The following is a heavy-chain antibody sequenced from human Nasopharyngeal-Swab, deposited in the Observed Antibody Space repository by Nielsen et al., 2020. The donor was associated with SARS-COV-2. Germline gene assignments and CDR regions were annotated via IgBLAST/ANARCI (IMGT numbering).Heavy chain of an antibody. CDR1: GFTFTGSF. CDR3: ARRGSPRIVDALDI. V-gene: IGHV1-2*02. CDR2: INPNSGDT. Sequence: ASVKVSCKASGFTFTGSFIHWVRQAPGQGLEWMGWINPNSGDTNYEQKFQGRVTMTRDTSISTGYMELRRLRPDDTGVYYCARRGSPRIVDALDIWGQGTKVTVSS. J-gene: IGHJ3*02. D-gene: IGHD2-15*01.